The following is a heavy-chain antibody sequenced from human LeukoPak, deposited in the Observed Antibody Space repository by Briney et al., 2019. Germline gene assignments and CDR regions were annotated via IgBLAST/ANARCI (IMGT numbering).Heavy chain of an antibody. V-gene: IGHV1-69*13. CDR1: GGTFNNYA. Sequence: GASVKVSCKASGGTFNNYAISWVRQAPGQGLEWMGGIIPMFRTANYAQKFQGRVTITADESTSTAYMELSSLRSDDTAVYYCARDLRRFSSGYYRYYFDYWGQGTLVTVSS. CDR2: IIPMFRTA. J-gene: IGHJ4*02. CDR3: ARDLRRFSSGYYRYYFDY. D-gene: IGHD3-22*01.